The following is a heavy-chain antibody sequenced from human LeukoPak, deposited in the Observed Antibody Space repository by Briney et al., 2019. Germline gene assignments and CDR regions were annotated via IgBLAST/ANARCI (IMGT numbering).Heavy chain of an antibody. CDR2: IKQDGSEK. CDR1: GFIFSSYW. J-gene: IGHJ4*02. D-gene: IGHD3-22*01. Sequence: GGSLRLSCAASGFIFSSYWMSWVRQAPGKGLEWVADIKQDGSEKFYVDSVKGRFTISRDNAKDSLSLQMNSLTGEDTAVYYCARGRLGCGYFGSDYWGQGTLVTVSS. CDR3: ARGRLGCGYFGSDY. V-gene: IGHV3-7*04.